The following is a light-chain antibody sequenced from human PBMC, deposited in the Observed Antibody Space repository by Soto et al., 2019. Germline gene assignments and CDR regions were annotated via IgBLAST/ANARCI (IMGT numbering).Light chain of an antibody. CDR2: GAS. Sequence: EIVLTQSPGNLSLSPGERATLSCRASQSVSSSYLAWYQQKPGQAPRLLIYGASSRATGIPDRFSGSGYGTEFTLIISRLEAEDFAVYYCQQYSSSYYTIGQGTKLEIK. CDR3: QQYSSSYYT. J-gene: IGKJ2*01. V-gene: IGKV3-20*01. CDR1: QSVSSSY.